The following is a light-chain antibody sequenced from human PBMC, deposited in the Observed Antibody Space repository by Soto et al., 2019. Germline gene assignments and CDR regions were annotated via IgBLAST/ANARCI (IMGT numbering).Light chain of an antibody. CDR2: DVS. V-gene: IGLV2-11*01. J-gene: IGLJ1*01. CDR3: CSYAGSYTFYV. Sequence: QSALTQPRSVSGSPRQSVTISCAGTSSDVGGYDYVSWYQHHPGTAPKLMIYDVSMRPSGVPDRFSGSKSGNTASLTISGLQAEDEADYYCCSYAGSYTFYVFGTGTKLTVL. CDR1: SSDVGGYDY.